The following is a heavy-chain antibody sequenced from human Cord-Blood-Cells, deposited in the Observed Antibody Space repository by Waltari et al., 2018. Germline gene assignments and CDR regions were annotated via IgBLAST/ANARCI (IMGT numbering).Heavy chain of an antibody. CDR3: ARTPMVRGVMGSAFDI. J-gene: IGHJ3*02. CDR2: VKPNSGGT. Sequence: QVQLVQSGAEVKKPGASVKVSCKASGYTFTGYYMHWVRQAPGQGLEWMGWVKPNSGGTNYAQKFQGWVTMTRDTSISTAYMELSRLRSDDTAVYYCARTPMVRGVMGSAFDIWGQGTMVTVSS. D-gene: IGHD3-10*01. CDR1: GYTFTGYY. V-gene: IGHV1-2*04.